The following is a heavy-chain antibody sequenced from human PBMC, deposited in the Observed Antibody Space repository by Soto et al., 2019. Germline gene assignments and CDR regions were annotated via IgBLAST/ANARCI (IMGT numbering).Heavy chain of an antibody. J-gene: IGHJ5*02. CDR1: GYTFTSYD. CDR3: ARAFQKRITMVRGVIRGTNWFDP. D-gene: IGHD3-10*01. Sequence: ASVKVSCKASGYTFTSYDINWVRQATGQGLEWMGWMNPNSGNTGYAQKFQGRVTKTRNTSTSTAYMELSSLGSEDTAVYYCARAFQKRITMVRGVIRGTNWFDPWGQGTLVTVSS. V-gene: IGHV1-8*01. CDR2: MNPNSGNT.